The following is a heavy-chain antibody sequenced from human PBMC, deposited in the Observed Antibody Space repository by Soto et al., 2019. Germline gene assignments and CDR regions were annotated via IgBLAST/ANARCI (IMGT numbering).Heavy chain of an antibody. J-gene: IGHJ6*02. V-gene: IGHV3-7*03. D-gene: IGHD2-2*02. Sequence: EVQLVESGGGLVQPGGSLRLSCAASGFTFSSYWMSWVRQAPGKGLEWVANIKQDGSEKYYVDSVKGRFTISRDNAKNSLYLQMNSLRAEDTAVYYCARVRCSSTSCYTRGNYNYGMDVWGQGTTVTVSS. CDR3: ARVRCSSTSCYTRGNYNYGMDV. CDR2: IKQDGSEK. CDR1: GFTFSSYW.